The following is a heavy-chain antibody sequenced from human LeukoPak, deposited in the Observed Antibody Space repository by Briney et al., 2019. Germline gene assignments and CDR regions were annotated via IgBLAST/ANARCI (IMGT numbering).Heavy chain of an antibody. V-gene: IGHV3-30-3*01. CDR2: ISYDGSNK. J-gene: IGHJ4*02. D-gene: IGHD6-13*01. CDR3: ARDKGPSENSSRNFYFDY. Sequence: GSLRLSCAASGFTFSSYAMHWVRQAPGKGLEWVAVISYDGSNKYYADSVKGRFTISRDNSKNTLYLQMNSLRAEDTAVYYCARDKGPSENSSRNFYFDYWGQGTLVTVSS. CDR1: GFTFSSYA.